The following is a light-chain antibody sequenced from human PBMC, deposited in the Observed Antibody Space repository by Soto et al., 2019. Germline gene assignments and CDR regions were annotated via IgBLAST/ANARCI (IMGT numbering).Light chain of an antibody. CDR1: QGITSY. CDR2: GAS. V-gene: IGKV1-39*01. J-gene: IGKJ1*01. CDR3: KKSYSTTWT. Sequence: QLPQSPSSLSASVGESVTITRRASQGITSYLAWDPQNPGKANNLLIYGASTLQSGVPSRFSGSESETDFTLTISSLQPEEFANYSCKKSYSTTWTVGHGTKVDIK.